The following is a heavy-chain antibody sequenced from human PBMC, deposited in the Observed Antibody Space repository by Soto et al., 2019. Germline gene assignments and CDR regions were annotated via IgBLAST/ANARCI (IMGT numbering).Heavy chain of an antibody. J-gene: IGHJ4*02. CDR2: ISWNSGSI. D-gene: IGHD2-8*01. V-gene: IGHV3-9*01. Sequence: EVQLVESGGGLVQPGRSLRLSCAASGFTFDDYAMHWVRQAPGKGLEWVSGISWNSGSIGYADSVKGRFTISRDNAKNSLYLEMNSLGAEDTALYYCARALLNGWGQGTLVTVSS. CDR1: GFTFDDYA. CDR3: ARALLNG.